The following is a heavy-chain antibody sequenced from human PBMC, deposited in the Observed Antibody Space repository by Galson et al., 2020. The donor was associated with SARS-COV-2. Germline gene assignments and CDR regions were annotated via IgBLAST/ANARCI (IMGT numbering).Heavy chain of an antibody. V-gene: IGHV3-30*18. CDR2: ISFDADKR. J-gene: IGHJ3*01. CDR3: VKFHHCPAVSCPDPLDV. CDR1: GLNFMTYG. D-gene: IGHD2-15*01. Sequence: GESLKISCAVSGLNFMTYGYHWVRQAPGKGLEWVAGISFDADKRNYADTVTGRFSISKDNSKSTVYLQMSNLRPDDTATYYCVKFHHCPAVSCPDPLDVWGQGTMVTVSS.